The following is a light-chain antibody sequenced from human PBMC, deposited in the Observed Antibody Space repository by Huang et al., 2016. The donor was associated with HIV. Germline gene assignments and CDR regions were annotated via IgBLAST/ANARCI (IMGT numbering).Light chain of an antibody. Sequence: DIVLTQSPGTLSLSPGERATLSCRASQSVSSSYLAWYPQKPGQAPRLLNYCASSRATGIPDRFSGSGSGTAFTLTISRLEQDEFAVYYCQQYVSSRILTFGPGTKVDIK. CDR3: QQYVSSRILT. CDR1: QSVSSSY. J-gene: IGKJ3*01. V-gene: IGKV3-20*01. CDR2: CAS.